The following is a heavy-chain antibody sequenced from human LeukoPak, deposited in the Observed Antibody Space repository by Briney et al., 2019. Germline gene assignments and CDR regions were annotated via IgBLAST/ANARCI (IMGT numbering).Heavy chain of an antibody. D-gene: IGHD6-13*01. Sequence: PSETLSLTCTVSGGSISSYYWSWIRQPPGKGLEWIGYIYYSGSTNYNTSLKRRVTISVGAAKNQFSLKLSSVTAADTAVYYGARDGIAAAGTGLCYFDLWGRGTLVTVSS. CDR1: GGSISSYY. CDR2: IYYSGST. J-gene: IGHJ2*01. CDR3: ARDGIAAAGTGLCYFDL. V-gene: IGHV4-59*01.